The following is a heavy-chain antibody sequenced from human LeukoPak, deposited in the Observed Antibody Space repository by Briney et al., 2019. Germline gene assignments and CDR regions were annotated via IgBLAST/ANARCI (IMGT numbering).Heavy chain of an antibody. CDR2: ICSSGSA. CDR3: ARDGGGSLHGMDV. Sequence: SETLSLTCTFSGGSISSGVYCWSWIRPRPGGGLQGIGYICSSGSAYYNASLKSRVSMSTDTSNNQFSLKLNSVTAADTAVYYCARDGGGSLHGMDVWGQGTTVTVSS. D-gene: IGHD2-15*01. J-gene: IGHJ6*02. CDR1: GGSISSGVYC. V-gene: IGHV4-31*03.